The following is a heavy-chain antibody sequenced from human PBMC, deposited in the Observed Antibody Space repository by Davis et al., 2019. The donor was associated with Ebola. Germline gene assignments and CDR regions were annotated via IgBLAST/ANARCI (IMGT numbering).Heavy chain of an antibody. V-gene: IGHV5-51*01. Sequence: GESLKISCKGSGYSFTSYWIGWVRQMPGKGLEWMGIIYPGDSDTRYSPSFQGQVTISADKSISTAYLQWSSLKASDTAMYYCARHPRGFWSGYYFFDYWGQGTLVTVSS. CDR1: GYSFTSYW. CDR2: IYPGDSDT. CDR3: ARHPRGFWSGYYFFDY. J-gene: IGHJ4*02. D-gene: IGHD3-3*01.